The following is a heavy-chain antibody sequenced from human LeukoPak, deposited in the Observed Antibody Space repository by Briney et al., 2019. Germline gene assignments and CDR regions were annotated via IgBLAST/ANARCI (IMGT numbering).Heavy chain of an antibody. Sequence: GGSLRLSCAASGFTFSSYAMHWVRQAPGKGLEWVAVISYDGSNKYYADSVKGRFTISRDNSKNTLYLQMKSLRAEDTAVYYCARGGVVVAFYYFDYWGQGTLVTVS. D-gene: IGHD2-21*01. CDR1: GFTFSSYA. V-gene: IGHV3-30-3*01. CDR3: ARGGVVVAFYYFDY. J-gene: IGHJ4*02. CDR2: ISYDGSNK.